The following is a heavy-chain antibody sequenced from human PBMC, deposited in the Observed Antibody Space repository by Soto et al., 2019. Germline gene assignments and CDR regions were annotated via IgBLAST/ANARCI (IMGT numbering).Heavy chain of an antibody. CDR2: ISYDGSNK. CDR1: GFTFSSYG. CDR3: AKALTGYSYGPSGSYYDGMDV. J-gene: IGHJ6*02. V-gene: IGHV3-30*18. Sequence: QVQLVESGGGVVQPGRSLRLSCAASGFTFSSYGMHWVRQAPGKGLEWVAVISYDGSNKYYADSVKGRFTISRDNYKSTPYLQMDRLRAEDQAVYYCAKALTGYSYGPSGSYYDGMDVWGQGTTVTVSS. D-gene: IGHD5-18*01.